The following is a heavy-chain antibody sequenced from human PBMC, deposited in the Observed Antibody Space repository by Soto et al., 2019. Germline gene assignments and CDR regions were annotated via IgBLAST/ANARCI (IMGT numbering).Heavy chain of an antibody. Sequence: GGSLKLSCAASGFSFSTFEMSWVRQAPGRGLEWVSFISDDGSRTYYADAVKGRFTISRDNSKHTLYLQMNSLTAEDTAVYACVKGGWLDFWGQGTLVTVSS. CDR1: GFSFSTFE. CDR3: VKGGWLDF. J-gene: IGHJ5*01. D-gene: IGHD3-16*01. V-gene: IGHV3-23*01. CDR2: ISDDGSRT.